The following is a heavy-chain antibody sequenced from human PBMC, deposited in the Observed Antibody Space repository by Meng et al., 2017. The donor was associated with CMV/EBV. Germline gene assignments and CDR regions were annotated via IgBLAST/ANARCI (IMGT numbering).Heavy chain of an antibody. CDR1: GYTFTGYY. J-gene: IGHJ4*02. V-gene: IGHV1-2*02. CDR2: INPNSGGT. CDR3: ASDLRYCSSTSCYSLYYFDY. D-gene: IGHD2-2*02. Sequence: ASVKVSCKASGYTFTGYYMHWVRQAPGQGLEWMGWINPNSGGTNYAQKFQGRVTMTRDTSISTAYMELSRLRSDDTAVYYCASDLRYCSSTSCYSLYYFDYWGQGTLVTVSS.